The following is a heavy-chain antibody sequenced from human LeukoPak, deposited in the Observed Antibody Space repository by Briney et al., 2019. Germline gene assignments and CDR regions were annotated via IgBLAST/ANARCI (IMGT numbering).Heavy chain of an antibody. D-gene: IGHD4-17*01. CDR2: INSAGTTT. Sequence: GGSLRLSCEASGFTFSFHWMHWVRQAPGKGLVWVSRINSAGTTTDYADSVRGRFTVSRDNAKSTLYLQMNSLTAEDTAVYYCARDLFTVTTSRDYWGQGTLVTVSS. CDR1: GFTFSFHW. J-gene: IGHJ4*02. CDR3: ARDLFTVTTSRDY. V-gene: IGHV3-74*01.